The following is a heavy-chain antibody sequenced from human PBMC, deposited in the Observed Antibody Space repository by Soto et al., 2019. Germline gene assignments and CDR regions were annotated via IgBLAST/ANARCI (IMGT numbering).Heavy chain of an antibody. CDR3: AKDLAGPISGAFDI. D-gene: IGHD3-10*01. Sequence: EVQLVESGGGLVQPGRSLRLSCAASGFTFDDYAMHWVRQAPGKGLEWVSGISWNSGSIGYADSVKGRFTISRDNAKNSLYLQMSSLRGEDTALYYCAKDLAGPISGAFDIWGQGTMVTVSS. CDR1: GFTFDDYA. V-gene: IGHV3-9*01. J-gene: IGHJ3*02. CDR2: ISWNSGSI.